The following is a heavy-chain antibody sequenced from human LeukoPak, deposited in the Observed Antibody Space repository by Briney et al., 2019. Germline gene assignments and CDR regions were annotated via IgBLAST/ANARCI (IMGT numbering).Heavy chain of an antibody. Sequence: PGGSLRLSCAASGFTFSSYEMNWVRQAPGKGLEWVSYISSSTTIYYADSVKGRFTISRDNAKNSLYLQVHSLRAEDTAVYYCARAIDYWGQGTLVTVSS. D-gene: IGHD2-2*01. J-gene: IGHJ4*02. CDR1: GFTFSSYE. CDR2: ISSSTTI. CDR3: ARAIDY. V-gene: IGHV3-48*03.